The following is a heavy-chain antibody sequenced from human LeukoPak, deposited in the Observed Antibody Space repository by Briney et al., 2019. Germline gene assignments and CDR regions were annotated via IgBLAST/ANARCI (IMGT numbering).Heavy chain of an antibody. CDR1: GFTFSSYA. CDR3: ARADIVVVPAAMGIDY. D-gene: IGHD2-2*01. V-gene: IGHV3-30-3*01. CDR2: ISYDGSNK. J-gene: IGHJ4*02. Sequence: GRSLRLSCAASGFTFSSYAMHWVRQAPGKGLEWVAVISYDGSNKYYADSVKGRFTISRDNSKNTLYLQMNSLRAEDTAVYYCARADIVVVPAAMGIDYWGQGTLVTVSS.